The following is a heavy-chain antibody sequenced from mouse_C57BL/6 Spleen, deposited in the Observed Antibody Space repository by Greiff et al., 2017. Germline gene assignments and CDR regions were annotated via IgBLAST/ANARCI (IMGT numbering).Heavy chain of an antibody. CDR1: GYTFTSYD. CDR3: ARGDTTVVNFDY. CDR2: IYPRDGST. V-gene: IGHV1-85*01. J-gene: IGHJ2*01. Sequence: QVQLQESGPELVKPGASVKLSCKASGYTFTSYDINWVKQRPGQGLEWIGGIYPRDGSTKYNEKFKGKATMTVDTSSSTAYMELRSLTSEDSAVYFCARGDTTVVNFDYWGQGTTLTVSS. D-gene: IGHD1-1*01.